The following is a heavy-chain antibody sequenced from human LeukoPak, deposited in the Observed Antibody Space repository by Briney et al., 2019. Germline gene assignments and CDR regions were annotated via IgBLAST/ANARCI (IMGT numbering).Heavy chain of an antibody. CDR1: GGTFSSYA. J-gene: IGHJ6*02. V-gene: IGHV1-69*13. CDR2: IIPIFGTA. CDR3: ARKSSTSSSYYYYGMDV. D-gene: IGHD2-2*01. Sequence: SVKVSCKASGGTFSSYAISWVRQAPGQGLEWMGGIIPIFGTANYAQKFQGRVTITADESTSTAYMGLSSLRSEDTAVYYCARKSSTSSSYYYYGMDVWGQGTTVTVSS.